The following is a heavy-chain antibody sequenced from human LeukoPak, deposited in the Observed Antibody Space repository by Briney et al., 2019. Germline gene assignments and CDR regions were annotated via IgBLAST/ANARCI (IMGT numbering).Heavy chain of an antibody. CDR1: GFTFSSYT. CDR3: ARDLPFGDYFDY. J-gene: IGHJ4*02. CDR2: ISSSSSYI. D-gene: IGHD2/OR15-2a*01. V-gene: IGHV3-21*01. Sequence: GGSLRLSCAASGFTFSSYTMNWVRQAPGKGLEWVSSISSSSSYIYYADSLKGRFTISRDNAKNSLYLQMNSLRAEDTAVYYCARDLPFGDYFDYWGQGTLVTVSS.